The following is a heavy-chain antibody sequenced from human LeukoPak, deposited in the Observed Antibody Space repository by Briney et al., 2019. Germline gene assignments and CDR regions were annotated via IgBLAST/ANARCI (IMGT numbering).Heavy chain of an antibody. Sequence: PSETLSLTCAVYGGSFSGYYWSWIRQPPGKGLEWIGEINHSGSTNYNPSLKSRVTISVDTSKNQFSLRLSSVTAADTAVYYCVRQGDTAIFDYWGQGTLVTVSS. CDR2: INHSGST. D-gene: IGHD5-18*01. CDR1: GGSFSGYY. CDR3: VRQGDTAIFDY. J-gene: IGHJ4*02. V-gene: IGHV4-34*01.